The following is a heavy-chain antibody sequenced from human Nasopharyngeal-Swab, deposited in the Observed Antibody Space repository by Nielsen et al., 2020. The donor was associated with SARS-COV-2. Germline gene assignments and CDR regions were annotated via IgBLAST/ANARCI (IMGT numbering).Heavy chain of an antibody. J-gene: IGHJ4*02. CDR2: ISGSGSTI. CDR3: ARDDSSGYYGY. D-gene: IGHD3-22*01. V-gene: IGHV3-11*01. CDR1: GFTFSAYY. Sequence: GGSLSLSCAASGFTFSAYYMSWIRQAPGKGLEGVSYISGSGSTIYYADSVKGRFTMSRDNAKNSVYLQMNSLRAEDTAVYYCARDDSSGYYGYWGQGTLVTVSS.